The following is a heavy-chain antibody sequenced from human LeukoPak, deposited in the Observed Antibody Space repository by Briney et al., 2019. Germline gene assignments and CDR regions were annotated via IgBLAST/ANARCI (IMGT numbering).Heavy chain of an antibody. CDR1: GFTFSSYS. CDR2: ISSSSSYI. CDR3: AKTRGSGPFDY. J-gene: IGHJ4*02. V-gene: IGHV3-21*04. D-gene: IGHD3-10*01. Sequence: GGSLRLSCAASGFTFSSYSMNWVRQAPGKGLEWVSSISSSSSYIYYADSVKGRFTISSDNAKKSLYLQMNNLRAEDTAVYYCAKTRGSGPFDYWGQGTLVTVSS.